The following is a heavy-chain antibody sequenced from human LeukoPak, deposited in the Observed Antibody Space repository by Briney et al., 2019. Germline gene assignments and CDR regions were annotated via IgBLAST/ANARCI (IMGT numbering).Heavy chain of an antibody. CDR3: ARRGLTNEDTYCNSTGCYIASGDWFDP. Sequence: SVKVSCKASGGTFSSYAISWVRQAPGQGLEWMGGIIPIFGTANYAQKFQGRVTITADESTSTAYMELSSLRSDDTAVYYCARRGLTNEDTYCNSTGCYIASGDWFDPWGQGTLVTVSS. D-gene: IGHD2-2*02. V-gene: IGHV1-69*13. CDR2: IIPIFGTA. CDR1: GGTFSSYA. J-gene: IGHJ5*02.